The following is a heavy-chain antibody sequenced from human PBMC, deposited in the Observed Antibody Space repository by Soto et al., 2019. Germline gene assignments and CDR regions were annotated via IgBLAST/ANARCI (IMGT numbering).Heavy chain of an antibody. V-gene: IGHV4-59*01. J-gene: IGHJ4*02. CDR2: IYYSGST. CDR3: ARGVKYADFDY. Sequence: SETLSLTCTVSGGSISSYYWSWIRQPPGKGLEWIGYIYYSGSTNYNPSLKSRVTISVDTSKNQFSLKLSSVTAADTAVYYCARGVKYADFDYWGQGTLVTDSS. CDR1: GGSISSYY.